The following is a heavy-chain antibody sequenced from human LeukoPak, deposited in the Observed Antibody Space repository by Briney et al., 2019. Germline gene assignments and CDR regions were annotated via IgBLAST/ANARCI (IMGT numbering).Heavy chain of an antibody. V-gene: IGHV4-59*08. CDR2: IYYSGST. CDR3: ARMIGSRSYYYYYYTYV. D-gene: IGHD2-21*01. J-gene: IGHJ6*03. CDR1: GGSIRTYY. Sequence: AETLSLTCPVSGGSIRTYYWSWIRQPPGKGLEWVGDIYYSGSTNYKPSLQSRGTISVDTSKNQFSLKHCSVTAADTAVYYCARMIGSRSYYYYYYTYVWGKETTGTVSS.